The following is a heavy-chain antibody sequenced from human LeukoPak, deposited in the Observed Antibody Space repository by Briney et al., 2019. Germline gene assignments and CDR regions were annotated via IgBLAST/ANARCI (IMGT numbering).Heavy chain of an antibody. D-gene: IGHD3-3*01. V-gene: IGHV3-7*01. CDR2: IKQDGSEK. J-gene: IGHJ4*02. CDR1: GFTFSSYW. CDR3: ARTYYDFWSGYCHDY. Sequence: PGGSLRLSCAASGFTFSSYWMSWVRQAPGKGLEWVANIKQDGSEKYYVDSVKGRFTFSRDNAKNSLYLQMNSLRAEDTAVYYCARTYYDFWSGYCHDYWGQGALVTVSS.